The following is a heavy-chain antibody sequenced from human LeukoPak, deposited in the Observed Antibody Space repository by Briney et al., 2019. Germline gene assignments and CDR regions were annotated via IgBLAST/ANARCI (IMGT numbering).Heavy chain of an antibody. CDR3: GRXRYXXSWYSRXLXY. CDR2: INHSGST. J-gene: IGHJ4*02. Sequence: SETLSLTCAVYGGSFSGYYWSWIRQPPGKGLEWIGEINHSGSTNYNPSLKSRVTISVDTSKKQFSLKQSSVTAADTAVYYCGRXRYXXSWYSRXLXYWGQGTXVTXS. CDR1: GGSFSGYY. V-gene: IGHV4-34*01. D-gene: IGHD6-13*01.